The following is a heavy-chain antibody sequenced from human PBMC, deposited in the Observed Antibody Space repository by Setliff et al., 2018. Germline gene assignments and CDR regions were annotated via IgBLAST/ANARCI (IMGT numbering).Heavy chain of an antibody. CDR2: IRYDGRRK. V-gene: IGHV3-30*02. CDR3: SKSMEQWAGEKPYHFDN. CDR1: GFTFSSHY. Sequence: GGSLRLSCAASGFTFSSHYMDWVRQAPGKGLEWVAFIRYDGRRKYYADSVEGRFTISRSASKDSLYLEMDNVRTEDSAMYYCSKSMEQWAGEKPYHFDNWGQGTLVTVSS. J-gene: IGHJ4*02. D-gene: IGHD1-1*01.